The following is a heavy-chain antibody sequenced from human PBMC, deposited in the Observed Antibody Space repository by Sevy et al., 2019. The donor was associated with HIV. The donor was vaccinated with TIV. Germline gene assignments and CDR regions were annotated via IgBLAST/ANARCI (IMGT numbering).Heavy chain of an antibody. CDR2: IYSGGST. V-gene: IGHV3-66*01. D-gene: IGHD3-22*01. CDR1: GFTVSNNY. J-gene: IGHJ3*02. CDR3: ARWKVDNNGYYYPDAFDI. Sequence: GGSLRLSCAASGFTVSNNYMSWVRQAPGKGLEWVSVIYSGGSTYFADSVKGRFTISRDNSKNTLYLQMNSLGAEDTAVYYCARWKVDNNGYYYPDAFDIWGQGTMVTVSS.